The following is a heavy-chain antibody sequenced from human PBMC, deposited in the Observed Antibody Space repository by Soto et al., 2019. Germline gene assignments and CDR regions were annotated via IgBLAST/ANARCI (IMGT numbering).Heavy chain of an antibody. CDR3: ARPNGRAIFYGMDV. V-gene: IGHV4-39*01. D-gene: IGHD2-8*01. J-gene: IGHJ6*02. CDR1: GGSISSSSYY. Sequence: QLQLQESGPGLVKPSETLSLTCTVSGGSISSSSYYWGWIRQPPGKGLEWIGSIYYRGSTYYNPSLKSRDTIYVDTSKIQYSLKLSSVNAADTAVYYCARPNGRAIFYGMDVWGQGTTVTVSS. CDR2: IYYRGST.